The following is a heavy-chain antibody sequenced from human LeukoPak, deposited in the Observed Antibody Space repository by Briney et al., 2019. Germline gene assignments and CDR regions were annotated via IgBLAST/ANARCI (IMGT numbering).Heavy chain of an antibody. CDR3: TTENWYVFEN. CDR2: ITLDGSDS. Sequence: AGSLRLSCAASGFPFRMAWVRQAPGKGLEWVATITLDGSDSYYVDSVKGRFTVSRDNAKNSLYLQMNSLRAEDTAVFYCTTENWYVFENWGQGSLVIVSS. J-gene: IGHJ4*02. CDR1: GFPFR. V-gene: IGHV3-7*04. D-gene: IGHD1-1*01.